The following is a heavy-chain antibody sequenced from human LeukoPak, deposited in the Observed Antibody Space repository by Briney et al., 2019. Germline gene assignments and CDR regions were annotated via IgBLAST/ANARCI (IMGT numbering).Heavy chain of an antibody. CDR3: AREDKDSRLYYFDY. D-gene: IGHD2-15*01. CDR2: IYHSGST. CDR1: GGSISSGGYY. J-gene: IGHJ4*02. Sequence: PSETLSLTCTVSGGSISSGGYYWSWIRQPPGKGLEWIGYIYHSGSTYYNPSLKSRVTISVDRSKNQFSLKLSSVTAADTAVYYCAREDKDSRLYYFDYWGQGTLVTVSS. V-gene: IGHV4-30-2*01.